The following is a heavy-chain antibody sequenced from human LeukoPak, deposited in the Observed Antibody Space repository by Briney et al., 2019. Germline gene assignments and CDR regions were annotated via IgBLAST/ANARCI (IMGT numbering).Heavy chain of an antibody. CDR1: RFAFDNFA. CDR2: VNDNGAAT. CDR3: AKGLKTGVGPYMGYHYYMDV. Sequence: GGSLRLSCAASRFAFDNFAMSWVRQAPGKGLKWVATVNDNGAATFYADSVKGRFTISRDNSYNTVSLQMNGLRDDDTGVYYCAKGLKTGVGPYMGYHYYMDVWGKGTTVTVSS. D-gene: IGHD3-16*01. J-gene: IGHJ6*03. V-gene: IGHV3-23*01.